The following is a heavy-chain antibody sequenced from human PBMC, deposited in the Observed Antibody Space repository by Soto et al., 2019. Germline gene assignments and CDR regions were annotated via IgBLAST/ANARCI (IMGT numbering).Heavy chain of an antibody. Sequence: QVQLVQSGAEVKKPGASVKVSCKASGYTFTSYDINWVRQATGQGLEWMGWMNPNSGNTGYAQKFQGRVTMTRNTSISTAYIELSSLRSEDTAVYYCARVRYDYVWGSYRHDYWGQGTLVTVSS. D-gene: IGHD3-16*02. J-gene: IGHJ4*02. CDR2: MNPNSGNT. V-gene: IGHV1-8*01. CDR1: GYTFTSYD. CDR3: ARVRYDYVWGSYRHDY.